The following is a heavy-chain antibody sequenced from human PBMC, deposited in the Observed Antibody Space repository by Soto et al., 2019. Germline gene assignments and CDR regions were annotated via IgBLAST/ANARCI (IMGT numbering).Heavy chain of an antibody. Sequence: GASVKVSCKASGYTFTSYGISWVRQAPGQGLEWMGWISAYNGNTNYAQKLQGRVTMTTDTSTSTAYMELRSLRSDDTAVYYCARDRIGYCSSTSCDWDYSYGPIYRAFDIWGQGTMVTVSS. J-gene: IGHJ3*02. CDR3: ARDRIGYCSSTSCDWDYSYGPIYRAFDI. CDR2: ISAYNGNT. D-gene: IGHD2-2*01. CDR1: GYTFTSYG. V-gene: IGHV1-18*01.